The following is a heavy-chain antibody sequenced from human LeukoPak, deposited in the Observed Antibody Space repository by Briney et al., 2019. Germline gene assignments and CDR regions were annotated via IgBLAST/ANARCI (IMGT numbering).Heavy chain of an antibody. V-gene: IGHV1-8*01. Sequence: ASVKVSCKASGYTFTSYDINWVRQATGQGLEWMGWMNPNSGNTGYAQKFQGRVTMTRNTSISTAYMELSSLRSEDTAVYYCARGKYQISIFCTRGKCYPGAFDIWGRGTMATVSS. D-gene: IGHD2-8*02. CDR1: GYTFTSYD. CDR3: ARGKYQISIFCTRGKCYPGAFDI. J-gene: IGHJ3*02. CDR2: MNPNSGNT.